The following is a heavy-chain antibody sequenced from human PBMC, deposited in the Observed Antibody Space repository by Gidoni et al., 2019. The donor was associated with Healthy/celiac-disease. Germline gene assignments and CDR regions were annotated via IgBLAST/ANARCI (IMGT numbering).Heavy chain of an antibody. J-gene: IGHJ2*01. D-gene: IGHD6-19*01. CDR3: ATVAVAGTGDDGHWYFDL. Sequence: QVQLVQSGAEVKKPGASVKVSCQVSGYTLTESSMHWVRQAPGKGLEWMGGFDPEDGETIYAQKFQGRVTMTEDTSTDTAYMELSSLRSEDTAVYYCATVAVAGTGDDGHWYFDLWGRGTLVTVSS. CDR2: FDPEDGET. V-gene: IGHV1-24*01. CDR1: GYTLTESS.